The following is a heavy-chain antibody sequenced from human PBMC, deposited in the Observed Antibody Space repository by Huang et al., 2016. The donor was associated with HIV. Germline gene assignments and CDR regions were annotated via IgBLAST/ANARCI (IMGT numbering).Heavy chain of an antibody. J-gene: IGHJ4*02. V-gene: IGHV3-30*02. Sequence: QVQLVESGGGVVQPGGSLRLSCTASGFTFGSFGMHWVRQDPSKGLVWVAFIRYDGNNYYYADSVRRRFTISRDNSKDTLYLQMNRLRPDDSAVYYCAKDLTYTFGRHFDYWGRGTLVTVSS. CDR2: IRYDGNNY. CDR3: AKDLTYTFGRHFDY. D-gene: IGHD3-3*01. CDR1: GFTFGSFG.